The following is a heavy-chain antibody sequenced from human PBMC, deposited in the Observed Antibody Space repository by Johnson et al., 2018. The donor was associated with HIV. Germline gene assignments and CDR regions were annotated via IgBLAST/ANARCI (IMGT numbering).Heavy chain of an antibody. Sequence: QVQLVESGGGLVQPGRSMRLSCAASGFTFSSYGMHWVRQAPGKGLDWVADISYDGSKKYYGDSVKGRFTVSRDNSKSTLYLQMSSLRAEDTAIYYCARGPLVGATSFGYGFAFDIWGLGTMVTVSS. J-gene: IGHJ3*02. CDR1: GFTFSSYG. CDR3: ARGPLVGATSFGYGFAFDI. CDR2: ISYDGSKK. V-gene: IGHV3-30*03. D-gene: IGHD1-26*01.